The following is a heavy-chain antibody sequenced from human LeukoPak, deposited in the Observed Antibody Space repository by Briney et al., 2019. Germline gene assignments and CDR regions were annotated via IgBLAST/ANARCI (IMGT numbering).Heavy chain of an antibody. D-gene: IGHD3-16*02. Sequence: SETPSLTCTVSGGSISSYYWSWIRQPPGKGLEWIGYIYYSGSTNYNPSLKSRVTISVDTSKNQFSLKLSSVTAADTPVYYVARALPQVKALKTWGKGKMVTVS. J-gene: IGHJ3*01. CDR2: IYYSGST. V-gene: IGHV4-59*08. CDR3: ARALPQVKALKT. CDR1: GGSISSYY.